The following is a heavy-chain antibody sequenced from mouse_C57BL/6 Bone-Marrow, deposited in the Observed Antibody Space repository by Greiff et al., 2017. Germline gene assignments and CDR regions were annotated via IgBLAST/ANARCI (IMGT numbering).Heavy chain of an antibody. V-gene: IGHV6-3*01. Sequence: DVHLVESGGGLVQPGGSMKLSCVASGFTFSNYWMNWVRQSPEKGLEWVAQIRLKSDNYATHYAESVKGRFTISRDDSKSIVYLQMNNLRAEDTGIYYCTVSSWLAYWGQGTLVTVSA. CDR3: TVSSWLAY. CDR2: IRLKSDNYAT. J-gene: IGHJ3*01. CDR1: GFTFSNYW.